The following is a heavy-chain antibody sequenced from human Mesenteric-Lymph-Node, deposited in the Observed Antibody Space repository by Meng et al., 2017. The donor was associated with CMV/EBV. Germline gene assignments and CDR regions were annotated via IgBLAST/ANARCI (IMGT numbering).Heavy chain of an antibody. J-gene: IGHJ4*02. V-gene: IGHV3-66*01. CDR1: GFTVSSNY. CDR2: IYSGGST. CDR3: ARVMGGNFNFDY. D-gene: IGHD4-23*01. Sequence: SCAASGFTVSSNYMNWVRQAPGKGLEWVSVIYSGGSTYYADSVKGRFTISRDNSKNTLYLQMNSLRAEDTAVYYCARVMGGNFNFDYWGQGTLVTVSS.